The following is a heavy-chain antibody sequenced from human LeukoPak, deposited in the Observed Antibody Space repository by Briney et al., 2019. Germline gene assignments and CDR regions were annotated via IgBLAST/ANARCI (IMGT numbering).Heavy chain of an antibody. CDR1: GFTFTSYA. CDR3: ATESLIARSFDI. J-gene: IGHJ3*02. CDR2: ISGSGSST. Sequence: GGSLRLSCAASGFTFTSYAMNWVRQAPGKGLEWVSTISGSGSSTYYVDSVKGRFTISRDNSKNTLYLQMNSLRAEDTAVYYCATESLIARSFDIWGQGTMVTVSS. D-gene: IGHD3-22*01. V-gene: IGHV3-23*01.